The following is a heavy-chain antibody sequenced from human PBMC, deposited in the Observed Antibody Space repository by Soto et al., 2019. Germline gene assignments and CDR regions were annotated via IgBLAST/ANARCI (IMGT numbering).Heavy chain of an antibody. V-gene: IGHV1-69*13. Sequence: SVKVSCKASGYTFTSYAISWVRQAPGQGLEWMGGIIPIFGTANYAQKFQGRVTITADESTSTAYMELSSLRSEDTAVYYCAIDETYCSGGSCLRNYFDYWGQGTLVTVSS. CDR2: IIPIFGTA. J-gene: IGHJ4*02. CDR3: AIDETYCSGGSCLRNYFDY. D-gene: IGHD2-15*01. CDR1: GYTFTSYA.